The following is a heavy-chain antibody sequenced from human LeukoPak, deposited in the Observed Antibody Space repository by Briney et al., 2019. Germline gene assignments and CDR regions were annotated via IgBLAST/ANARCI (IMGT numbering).Heavy chain of an antibody. CDR3: ALYSSTWY. D-gene: IGHD6-13*01. Sequence: ASVKVSCKASGYTFTTYYIHWVRQAPGQGLEWMGIINPTGGSTTYAQKFQGRVTMTRDTSTSTVFMELNSLRSEGTAVYYCALYSSTWYWGQGTLVTVSS. CDR1: GYTFTTYY. CDR2: INPTGGST. J-gene: IGHJ4*02. V-gene: IGHV1-46*01.